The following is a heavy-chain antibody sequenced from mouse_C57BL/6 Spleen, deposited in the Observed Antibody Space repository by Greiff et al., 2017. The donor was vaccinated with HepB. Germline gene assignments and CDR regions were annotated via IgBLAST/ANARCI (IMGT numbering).Heavy chain of an antibody. Sequence: VQLQQSGPELVKPGASVKISCKASGYTFTDYYMNWVKQSHGKSLEWIGDINPNNGGTSYNQKFKGKATFTVDKSSSTAYMELRSLTSEDSAVYYCARHDFAYWGQGTLVTVSA. CDR3: ARHDFAY. CDR2: INPNNGGT. CDR1: GYTFTDYY. D-gene: IGHD2-3*01. J-gene: IGHJ3*01. V-gene: IGHV1-26*01.